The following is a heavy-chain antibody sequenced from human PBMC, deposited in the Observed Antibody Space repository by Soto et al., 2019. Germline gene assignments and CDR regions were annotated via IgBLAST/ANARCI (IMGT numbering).Heavy chain of an antibody. CDR1: GYTFTGYY. J-gene: IGHJ6*02. V-gene: IGHV1-46*01. CDR2: INPISGTS. Sequence: ALVKVSCKASGYTFTGYYMHWVRQAPGQGPEWMGVINPISGTSTYAQKFQGRVTMTRDTSTSTVYMELSSLRSEDTAVYYCAREVVVTVTSNYDGMEVWGHGTTVTVSS. D-gene: IGHD2-21*02. CDR3: AREVVVTVTSNYDGMEV.